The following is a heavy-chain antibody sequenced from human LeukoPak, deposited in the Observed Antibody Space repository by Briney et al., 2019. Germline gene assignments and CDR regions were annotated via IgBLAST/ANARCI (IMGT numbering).Heavy chain of an antibody. CDR2: ISNNGGVT. CDR1: GFTFSSYA. V-gene: IGHV3-64D*06. Sequence: GGSLRLSCSASGFTFSSYAMHWVRQAPGKGLEYVSGISNNGGVTWYADSVKGRFTISRDNSKNTLYLQMASLRPEDTAVYYCAKDDSYYYGSGSYPYWGQGTLVTVSS. CDR3: AKDDSYYYGSGSYPY. J-gene: IGHJ4*02. D-gene: IGHD3-10*01.